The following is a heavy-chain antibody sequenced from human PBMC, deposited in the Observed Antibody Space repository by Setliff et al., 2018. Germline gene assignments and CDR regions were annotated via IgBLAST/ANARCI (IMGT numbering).Heavy chain of an antibody. Sequence: ASVKVSCKASGGTFSSYGISWVRQAPGQGLEWMGWISAYNGNTNYAQKLQGRVSMTRNTSISTAYMELNSLTSEDTAVYYCARSKVEAAMVKHNWFDPRGQGTLVTV. CDR1: GGTFSSYG. J-gene: IGHJ5*02. CDR3: ARSKVEAAMVKHNWFDP. D-gene: IGHD5-18*01. CDR2: ISAYNGNT. V-gene: IGHV1-18*01.